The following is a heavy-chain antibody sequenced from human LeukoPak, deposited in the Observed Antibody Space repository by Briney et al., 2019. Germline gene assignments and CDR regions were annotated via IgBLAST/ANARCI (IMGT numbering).Heavy chain of an antibody. Sequence: GGSLRLSCAGSGFSFSSHGMHWVRPAPGKGLEWMAFIRSDGSNKYYADSVKGRFTISRENSKNTLYLQMNSLRAEDTAVYYCAKWGQGIAAAGRWFDPWGQGTLVTVSS. D-gene: IGHD6-13*01. CDR3: AKWGQGIAAAGRWFDP. V-gene: IGHV3-30*02. CDR2: IRSDGSNK. CDR1: GFSFSSHG. J-gene: IGHJ5*02.